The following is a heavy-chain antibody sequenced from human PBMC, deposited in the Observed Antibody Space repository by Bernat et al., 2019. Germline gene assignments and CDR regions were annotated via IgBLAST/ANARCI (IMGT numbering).Heavy chain of an antibody. CDR3: GSQHPSAARDFDY. CDR1: GGSVSSGSYY. D-gene: IGHD6-6*01. Sequence: QVQLQESGPGLVKPSETLSLTCTVSGGSVSSGSYYWSWIRQPPGKGLEWIGYIYYSGSTNYNPPLRSRVTISVDTSKNQLSLMLSSVTAADTAVYYCGSQHPSAARDFDYWGQGTLVTVSS. V-gene: IGHV4-61*01. CDR2: IYYSGST. J-gene: IGHJ4*02.